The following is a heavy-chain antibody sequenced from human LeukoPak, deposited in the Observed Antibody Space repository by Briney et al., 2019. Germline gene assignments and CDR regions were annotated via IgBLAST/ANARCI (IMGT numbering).Heavy chain of an antibody. Sequence: SETLSLTCAVYGGSFSGYYWSWIRQPPGKGLEWIGEINHSGSTNYNPSLKSRVTISVDTSKNQFSLKLSSVTAADTAVYYCARSITIFGNDFFDYWGQGTLVTVSS. CDR2: INHSGST. CDR1: GGSFSGYY. J-gene: IGHJ4*02. V-gene: IGHV4-34*01. CDR3: ARSITIFGNDFFDY. D-gene: IGHD3-3*01.